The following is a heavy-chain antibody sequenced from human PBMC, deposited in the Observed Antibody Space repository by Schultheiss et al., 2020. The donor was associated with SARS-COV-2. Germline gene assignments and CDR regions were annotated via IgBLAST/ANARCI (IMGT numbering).Heavy chain of an antibody. J-gene: IGHJ6*02. V-gene: IGHV4-59*12. CDR3: ARDSIVVVVAATPSYYYYYGMDV. D-gene: IGHD2-15*01. Sequence: GSLRLSCTVSGGSISSYYWSWIRQHPGKGLEWIGYIYYSGSTNYNPSLKSRVTISVDTSKNQFSLKLSSVTAADTAVYYCARDSIVVVVAATPSYYYYYGMDVWGQGTTVTVSS. CDR1: GGSISSYY. CDR2: IYYSGST.